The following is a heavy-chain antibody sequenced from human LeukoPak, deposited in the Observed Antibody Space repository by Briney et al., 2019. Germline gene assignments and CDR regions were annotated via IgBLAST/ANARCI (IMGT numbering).Heavy chain of an antibody. CDR1: GGTFSSYA. D-gene: IGHD3-10*01. CDR2: IIPIFGTA. CDR3: ARAGYYGSGSYYTHYYYYYMDV. V-gene: IGHV1-69*06. J-gene: IGHJ6*03. Sequence: SVKVSCKASGGTFSSYAISWVRQAPGQGLEWMGGIIPIFGTANYAQKFQGRVTITADKSTSTAYMELSSLRSEDTAVYYCARAGYYGSGSYYTHYYYYYMDVWGKGTTVTISS.